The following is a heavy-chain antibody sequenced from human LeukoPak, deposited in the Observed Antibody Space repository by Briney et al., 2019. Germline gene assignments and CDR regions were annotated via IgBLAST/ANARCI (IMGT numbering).Heavy chain of an antibody. J-gene: IGHJ3*01. V-gene: IGHV5-51*01. CDR2: IYPGDSDV. CDR3: ARPFPGLYGDYRGAFDL. D-gene: IGHD4-17*01. CDR1: GYTFTSFW. Sequence: GESLKISCEGSGYTFTSFWIGWVRQVPGKGLEWMGIIYPGDSDVRYSPSFQGQVTISADKSINTAYLQWSSLKASDTAMYYCARPFPGLYGDYRGAFDLWGQGTMVTVSS.